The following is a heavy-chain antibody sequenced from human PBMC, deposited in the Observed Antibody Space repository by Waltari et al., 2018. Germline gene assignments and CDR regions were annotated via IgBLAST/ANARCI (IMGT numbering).Heavy chain of an antibody. CDR3: ARHSTRYGGSYSHYYYYMDV. Sequence: QLQLQESGPGLVKPSETLSLTCTVSGGSISSSSYYWGWIRQPPGQGLEWIGSIYYSGSTYYNPSLKSRVTISVDTSKNQFSLKLSSVTAADTAVYYCARHSTRYGGSYSHYYYYMDVWGKGTTVTVSS. CDR2: IYYSGST. D-gene: IGHD1-26*01. CDR1: GGSISSSSYY. J-gene: IGHJ6*03. V-gene: IGHV4-39*01.